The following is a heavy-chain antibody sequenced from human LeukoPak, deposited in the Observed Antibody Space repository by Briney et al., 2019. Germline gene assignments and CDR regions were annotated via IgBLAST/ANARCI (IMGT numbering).Heavy chain of an antibody. CDR3: ARLPVEMATIFDY. CDR1: RYSFTTYW. V-gene: IGHV5-51*01. CDR2: IYPGDSDT. J-gene: IGHJ4*02. Sequence: GESLKISCKGSRYSFTTYWIGWVRQMPGKGLEWRGVIYPGDSDTRYSPSFQGQVTISADKSISTAYLQWSSLKASDTAMYYCARLPVEMATIFDYWGQGTLVTVSS. D-gene: IGHD5-24*01.